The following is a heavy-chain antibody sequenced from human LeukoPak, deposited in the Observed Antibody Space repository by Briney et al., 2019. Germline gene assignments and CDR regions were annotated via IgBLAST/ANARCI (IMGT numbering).Heavy chain of an antibody. CDR2: ISSSSSYI. D-gene: IGHD3-22*01. J-gene: IGHJ4*02. V-gene: IGHV3-11*06. CDR1: GFTFSDYY. CDR3: ARDPHDSLSFDY. Sequence: PGGSLRLSCAASGFTFSDYYMSWIRQAPGKGLEWVSSISSSSSYIYYADSVKGRFTISRDNAKNSLYLQMNGLRAEDTAVYYCARDPHDSLSFDYWGQGTLVTVSS.